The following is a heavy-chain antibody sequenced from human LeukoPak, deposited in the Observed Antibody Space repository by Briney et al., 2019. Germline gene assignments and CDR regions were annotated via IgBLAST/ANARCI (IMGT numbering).Heavy chain of an antibody. CDR3: ARVGSYYYDSSGYSLEYNWFDP. CDR1: GFSISGYY. Sequence: SETLSLTCTVSGFSISGYYWSWIRQPPGKGLEWIGYIYYSGSTNYNPSLKSRVTISVDTSKNQFSLKLSSVTAADTAVYYCARVGSYYYDSSGYSLEYNWFDPWGQGTLVTVSS. J-gene: IGHJ5*02. CDR2: IYYSGST. V-gene: IGHV4-59*01. D-gene: IGHD3-22*01.